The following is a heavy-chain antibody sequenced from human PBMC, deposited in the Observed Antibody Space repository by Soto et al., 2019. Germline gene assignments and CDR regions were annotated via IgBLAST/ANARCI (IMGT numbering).Heavy chain of an antibody. V-gene: IGHV1-69*13. CDR1: GGTFSSYA. D-gene: IGHD3-10*01. Sequence: SVKVSCKASGGTFSSYAISWVRQAPGQGLEWMGGIIPIFGTANYAQKFQGRVTITADESTSTAYMELSSLRSEDTAVYYCARGNITMVRGVLGPFDYWGQGTLVTSPQ. J-gene: IGHJ4*02. CDR2: IIPIFGTA. CDR3: ARGNITMVRGVLGPFDY.